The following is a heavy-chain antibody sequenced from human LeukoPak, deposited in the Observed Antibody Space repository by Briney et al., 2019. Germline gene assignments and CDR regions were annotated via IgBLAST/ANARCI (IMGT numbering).Heavy chain of an antibody. CDR3: AKDHSSSWYGRLFPWFDP. CDR2: ISGSGGST. V-gene: IGHV3-23*01. CDR1: GFTFSSYG. Sequence: GGTLRLSCAASGFTFSSYGMSWLRQAPGKGLVWVSAISGSGGSTYYADSVKGRFTISRDNSKNTLYLQMNSLRAEDTAVYYCAKDHSSSWYGRLFPWFDPWGQGTLVTVSS. J-gene: IGHJ5*02. D-gene: IGHD6-13*01.